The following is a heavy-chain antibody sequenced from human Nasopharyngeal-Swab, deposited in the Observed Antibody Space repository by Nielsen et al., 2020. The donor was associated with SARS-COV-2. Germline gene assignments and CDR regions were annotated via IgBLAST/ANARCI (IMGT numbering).Heavy chain of an antibody. CDR3: ATSKGDFWSGYYTYYYFDY. V-gene: IGHV3-30*03. CDR2: IAYDGSNK. CDR1: GSTFSSYG. Sequence: GESLKISCAVSGSTFSSYGMHWVRQAPGKGLEWVAVIAYDGSNKYYVDSVKGRFTISRDNSKNTLYLQMNSLRAEDTAVYYCATSKGDFWSGYYTYYYFDYWGQGTLVTVSS. J-gene: IGHJ4*02. D-gene: IGHD3-3*01.